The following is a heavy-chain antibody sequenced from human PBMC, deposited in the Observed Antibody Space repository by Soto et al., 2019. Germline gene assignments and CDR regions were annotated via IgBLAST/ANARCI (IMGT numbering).Heavy chain of an antibody. CDR1: GFTFSSYS. CDR2: ISSSSSYI. D-gene: IGHD5-12*01. V-gene: IGHV3-21*01. J-gene: IGHJ4*02. Sequence: EVQLVESGGGLVKPGGSLRLSCAASGFTFSSYSMKWVRQAPGKGLEWVSSISSSSSYIYYADSVKGRFTISRDNAKNSLYLQMNSLRAEDTAVYYCASGYSGYHDYWGQGTLVTVSS. CDR3: ASGYSGYHDY.